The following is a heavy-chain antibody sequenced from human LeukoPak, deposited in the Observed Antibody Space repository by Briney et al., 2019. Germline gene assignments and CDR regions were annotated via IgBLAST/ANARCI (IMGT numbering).Heavy chain of an antibody. Sequence: GASVKVSCKASGGTFSSYAFSWVRQAPGQGLEWMGGIIPIFGTANYAQKFQGRVTITTDESTSTAYMELSSLRSEDMAVYYCARASRTMTAVTHFDYWGQGSLVTVAS. D-gene: IGHD4-17*01. V-gene: IGHV1-69*05. J-gene: IGHJ4*02. CDR3: ARASRTMTAVTHFDY. CDR1: GGTFSSYA. CDR2: IIPIFGTA.